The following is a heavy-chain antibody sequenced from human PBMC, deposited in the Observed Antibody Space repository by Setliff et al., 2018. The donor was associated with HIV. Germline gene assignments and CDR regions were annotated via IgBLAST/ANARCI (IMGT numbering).Heavy chain of an antibody. CDR3: ARAVHSGWYYFDY. D-gene: IGHD6-19*01. Sequence: GGSLRLSCAASGFTFNNYAMNWVRQAPGKGLEWVSGLSSSSSYIYYADSLKGRFTISRDNAKNSLYLQMNSLRAEDTAVYYCARAVHSGWYYFDYWGQGTLVTVSS. CDR2: LSSSSSYI. CDR1: GFTFNNYA. J-gene: IGHJ4*02. V-gene: IGHV3-21*01.